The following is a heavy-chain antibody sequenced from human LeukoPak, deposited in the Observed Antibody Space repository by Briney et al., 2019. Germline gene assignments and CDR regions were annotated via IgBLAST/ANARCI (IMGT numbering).Heavy chain of an antibody. V-gene: IGHV4-34*01. CDR2: INHSVST. CDR1: GGPISSYY. J-gene: IGHJ6*04. CDR3: ARGRFSSGWSTRPDYYYYYGMDV. D-gene: IGHD6-19*01. Sequence: SETLSLTCTVFGGPISSYYWSWFGQPPGKGLEGIGEINHSVSTNYKPAVQSRVTISVDTSKNQFSLTLGSVTGAGTAVYYCARGRFSSGWSTRPDYYYYYGMDVWGEGTTVTVSS.